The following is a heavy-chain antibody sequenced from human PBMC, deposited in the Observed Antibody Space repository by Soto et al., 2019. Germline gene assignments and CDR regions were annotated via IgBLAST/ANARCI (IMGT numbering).Heavy chain of an antibody. CDR3: ARGHLAWDSRFDP. D-gene: IGHD1-26*01. J-gene: IGHJ5*01. CDR2: INPNSGNT. V-gene: IGHV1-8*01. Sequence: GASAKLSCKASRVTFSSYTITWMQQATGQGLEWMGWINPNSGNTSYAQKFQGRVSMTRNTSISTAYMELSSLRSDDTAVYYCARGHLAWDSRFDPWGQGTMVTVSS. CDR1: RVTFSSYT.